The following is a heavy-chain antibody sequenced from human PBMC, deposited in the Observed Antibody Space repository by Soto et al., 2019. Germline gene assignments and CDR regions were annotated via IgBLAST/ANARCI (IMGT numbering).Heavy chain of an antibody. D-gene: IGHD2-8*01. CDR3: ASRSVMVYAIWPDYFDY. V-gene: IGHV1-69*06. Sequence: GASVKVSCKASGGTFSSYAISWVRQAPGQGLEWMGGIIPIFGTANYAQKFQGRVTITADKSTSTAYMELSSLRSEDTAVYYCASRSVMVYAIWPDYFDYWGQGTLVTVSS. CDR1: GGTFSSYA. J-gene: IGHJ4*02. CDR2: IIPIFGTA.